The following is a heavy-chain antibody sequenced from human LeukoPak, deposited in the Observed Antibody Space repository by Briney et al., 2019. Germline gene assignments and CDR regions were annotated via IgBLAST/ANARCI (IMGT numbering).Heavy chain of an antibody. J-gene: IGHJ3*02. Sequence: GSSVKVSCKASGGTFSSYAISWVRQAPGQGLEWMGRIIPIPGIANYAQKFQGRVTITADKSTSTAYMELSSLRSEDTAVYYCARAVSSHYYDSSGQIWGQGTMVTVSS. D-gene: IGHD3-22*01. CDR2: IIPIPGIA. CDR3: ARAVSSHYYDSSGQI. CDR1: GGTFSSYA. V-gene: IGHV1-69*04.